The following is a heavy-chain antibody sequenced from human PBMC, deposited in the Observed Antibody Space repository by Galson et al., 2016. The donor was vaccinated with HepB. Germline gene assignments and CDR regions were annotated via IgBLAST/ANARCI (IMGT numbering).Heavy chain of an antibody. CDR2: VQYRTV. D-gene: IGHD3-10*01. CDR1: GGSLSDYY. V-gene: IGHV4-59*01. CDR3: ARDPSNDPRVSY. J-gene: IGHJ4*02. Sequence: ETLSLTCTVSGGSLSDYYWAWIRQSPGKGLEWIGYVQYRTVNYKPSLKSRLTLSIDMSKNQFYLRLSSVTAADTAVYFCARDPSNDPRVSYWGQGTLVTVSS.